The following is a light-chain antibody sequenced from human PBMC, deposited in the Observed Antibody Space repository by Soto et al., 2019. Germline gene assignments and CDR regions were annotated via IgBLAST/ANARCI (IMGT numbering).Light chain of an antibody. CDR3: QQSVSSPWA. J-gene: IGKJ1*01. CDR2: GAS. V-gene: IGKV3-20*01. CDR1: QSLTRN. Sequence: EIVMTQSPATLSVSQGERVTLSCRASQSLTRNLAWYQHKPGQSPRLLIYGASARATGIPDRFTGSGSGTDFTLTISRLETEDFAVYYCQQSVSSPWAFGQGTKGDIK.